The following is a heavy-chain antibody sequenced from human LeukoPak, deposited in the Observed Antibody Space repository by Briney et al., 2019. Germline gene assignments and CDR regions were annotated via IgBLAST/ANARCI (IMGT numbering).Heavy chain of an antibody. CDR1: GGSISSYY. CDR2: IYYSGST. D-gene: IGHD6-19*01. Sequence: SETLSLTCTVSGGSISSYYWSWIRQPPGKGLEWIGYIYYSGSTNYNPSLKSRVTISVDTSKNQFSLKLSSVTVADTAVYYCARVRFSSGWFRGVFDYWGQGTLVTVSS. CDR3: ARVRFSSGWFRGVFDY. J-gene: IGHJ4*02. V-gene: IGHV4-59*01.